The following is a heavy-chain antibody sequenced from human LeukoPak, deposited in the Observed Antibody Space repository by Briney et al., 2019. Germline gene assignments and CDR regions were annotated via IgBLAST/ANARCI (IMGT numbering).Heavy chain of an antibody. Sequence: GASVKVSCKASGYTFTSYGISWVRQAPGQGREWMGWISAYNGNTNYEQKLQGRVTMTTDTSKSTAYMELRSLRSDDTAVYYCTRGVDIVLRSPNDAFDIWGQGTVVT. CDR2: ISAYNGNT. CDR1: GYTFTSYG. V-gene: IGHV1-18*01. J-gene: IGHJ3*02. CDR3: TRGVDIVLRSPNDAFDI. D-gene: IGHD4-17*01.